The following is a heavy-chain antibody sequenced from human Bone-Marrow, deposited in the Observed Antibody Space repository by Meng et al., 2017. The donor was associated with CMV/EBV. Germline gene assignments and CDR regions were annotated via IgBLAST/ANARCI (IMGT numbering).Heavy chain of an antibody. D-gene: IGHD5-18*01. Sequence: GGSLRLSCAASGFTFSSYAMHWVRQAPGKGLEWVAVISYDGSNKYYADSVKGRFTISRDNAKNSLYLQMNSLRAEDTALYYCARVSYSYGTLFDYWGQGTRVTVSS. CDR3: ARVSYSYGTLFDY. CDR2: ISYDGSNK. CDR1: GFTFSSYA. V-gene: IGHV3-30*04. J-gene: IGHJ4*02.